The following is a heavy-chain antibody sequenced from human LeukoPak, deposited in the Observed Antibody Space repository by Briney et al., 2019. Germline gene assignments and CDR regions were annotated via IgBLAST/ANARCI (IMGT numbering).Heavy chain of an antibody. V-gene: IGHV5-51*01. CDR3: VRRDITSRYVVWFDP. CDR1: GYSFLSYW. CDR2: IYPGDSDT. Sequence: GESLKISCKGSGYSFLSYWIGWVRQMPGKGLELMGIIYPGDSDTRYSPSFQGQVTISADKSINTAYLQWSSLKASDTAIYYCVRRDITSRYVVWFDPWGQGTPVTVSS. J-gene: IGHJ5*02. D-gene: IGHD2-2*01.